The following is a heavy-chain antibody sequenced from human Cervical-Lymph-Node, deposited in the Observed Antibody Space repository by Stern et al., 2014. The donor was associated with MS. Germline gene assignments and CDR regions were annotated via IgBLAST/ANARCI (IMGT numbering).Heavy chain of an antibody. CDR3: ARGAGVFDS. Sequence: QVQLQESGPGLVKPSETLSLTCTVSGGSIGRSSYYWGWIRQPPGKGLEWIGNIFYTGSTFYDPSLKSRVTISVDTSHNPFSLSLNSVTAADTAVYYCARGAGVFDSWGQGTLVTVSP. V-gene: IGHV4-39*02. CDR1: GGSIGRSSYY. D-gene: IGHD6-19*01. J-gene: IGHJ4*02. CDR2: IFYTGST.